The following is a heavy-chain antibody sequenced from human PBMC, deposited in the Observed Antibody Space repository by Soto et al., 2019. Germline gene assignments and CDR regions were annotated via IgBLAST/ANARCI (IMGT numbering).Heavy chain of an antibody. J-gene: IGHJ4*02. Sequence: GGSLRLSCSASGFSFRSFAMHWVRQAPGNGLQYVSSISSNGGPTYYTDSVKGRFTISRDNSKNTLYLQMNSLRAEDTAVYYCVKDRWIDYWGKGTLVTVS. CDR1: GFSFRSFA. CDR2: ISSNGGPT. CDR3: VKDRWIDY. D-gene: IGHD2-15*01. V-gene: IGHV3-64D*06.